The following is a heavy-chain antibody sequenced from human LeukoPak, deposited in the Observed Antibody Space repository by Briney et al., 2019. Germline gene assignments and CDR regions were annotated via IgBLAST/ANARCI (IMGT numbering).Heavy chain of an antibody. CDR2: IHHSGSI. CDR3: ARKTGYSSGWYEDAFDI. D-gene: IGHD6-19*01. V-gene: IGHV4-4*02. CDR1: GVSISSNLW. Sequence: SETLSLTCAVSGVSISSNLWWTWVRQPPGKGLEWIAEIHHSGSINYNPSLKSRVTISVDKAKNQFSLNLNSVTAADTAVYYCARKTGYSSGWYEDAFDIWGQGTMVTVSS. J-gene: IGHJ3*02.